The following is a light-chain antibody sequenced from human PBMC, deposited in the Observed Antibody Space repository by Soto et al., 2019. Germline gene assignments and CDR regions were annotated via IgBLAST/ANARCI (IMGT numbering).Light chain of an antibody. CDR1: QSVSSY. CDR3: QQRNIWPPVT. Sequence: EIVLTQSPATLSLSPGERATLSCMASQSVSSYLAWHQQKPGQAPRLLIYDASNRATGIPARFSGSGSGTDFTLTISSLEPEDFAVYYCQQRNIWPPVTFGQGTKVDIK. V-gene: IGKV3-11*01. J-gene: IGKJ1*01. CDR2: DAS.